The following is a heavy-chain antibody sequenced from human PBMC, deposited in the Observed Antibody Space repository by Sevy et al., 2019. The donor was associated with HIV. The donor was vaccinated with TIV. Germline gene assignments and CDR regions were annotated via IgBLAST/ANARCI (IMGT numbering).Heavy chain of an antibody. CDR2: IIPIFGTA. Sequence: ASVKVSCKASGGTFSSYAISWVRQAPGQGLEWMGGIIPIFGTANYAQKFQGRVTITADKSRSTAYMELSSLRSEDTAVYYCASSVDCSGGSCYSDYYYYMDVWGKGTTVTVSS. CDR1: GGTFSSYA. CDR3: ASSVDCSGGSCYSDYYYYMDV. V-gene: IGHV1-69*06. D-gene: IGHD2-15*01. J-gene: IGHJ6*03.